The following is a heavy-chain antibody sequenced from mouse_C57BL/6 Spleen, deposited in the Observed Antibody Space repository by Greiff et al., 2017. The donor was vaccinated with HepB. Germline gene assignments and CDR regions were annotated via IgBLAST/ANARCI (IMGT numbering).Heavy chain of an antibody. CDR3: ARGWYTFAY. J-gene: IGHJ3*01. Sequence: EVQLQQSGPELVKPGASVKIPCKASGYTFTDYNMDWVKQSHGKSLEWIGDINPNNGGTSYNQKFKGKATLTVDKSSSTAYMELRSLTSEDTAVYYCARGWYTFAYWGQGTLVTVSA. CDR2: INPNNGGT. V-gene: IGHV1-18*01. CDR1: GYTFTDYN. D-gene: IGHD2-1*01.